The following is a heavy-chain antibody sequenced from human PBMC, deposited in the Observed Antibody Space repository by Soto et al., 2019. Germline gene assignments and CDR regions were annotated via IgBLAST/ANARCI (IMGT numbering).Heavy chain of an antibody. J-gene: IGHJ4*02. V-gene: IGHV1-24*01. CDR1: GYTLTELS. D-gene: IGHD2-15*01. CDR3: ARDRGVSGSSCSDY. CDR2: FDPEDGET. Sequence: ASVKVSCKVSGYTLTELSMHWVRQAPGKGLEWMGGFDPEDGETIYAQKFQGRVTMTEDTSTNTAYMELRSLRSDDTAVYYCARDRGVSGSSCSDYWGQGTLVTVSS.